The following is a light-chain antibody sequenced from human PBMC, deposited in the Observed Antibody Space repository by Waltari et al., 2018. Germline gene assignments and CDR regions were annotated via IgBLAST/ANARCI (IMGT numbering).Light chain of an antibody. V-gene: IGLV2-23*01. CDR2: EGS. Sequence: QSALTQPASVSGSPGQPLTLTCPGTRSDVGSYNLLSWYQQHPGKAPKLMIYEGSKRPSGVSNRFSGSKSGNTASLTISGLQAEDEADYYCCSYAGSSTVVFGGGTKLTVL. J-gene: IGLJ2*01. CDR3: CSYAGSSTVV. CDR1: RSDVGSYNL.